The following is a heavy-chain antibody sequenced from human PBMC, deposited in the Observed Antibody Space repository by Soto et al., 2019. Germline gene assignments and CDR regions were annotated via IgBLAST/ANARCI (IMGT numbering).Heavy chain of an antibody. CDR3: ARETLYFYGSGTNSNWFDP. Sequence: SETLSLTFSVLGGSISSGGYYWSWIRQHPGKGLEWIGYISYRGTTDYNPSLKSRVSISVDTSQNQVFLKLSSVTAADTAVYYCARETLYFYGSGTNSNWFDPWGQGTLVTV. J-gene: IGHJ5*02. CDR1: GGSISSGGYY. CDR2: ISYRGTT. V-gene: IGHV4-31*03. D-gene: IGHD3-10*01.